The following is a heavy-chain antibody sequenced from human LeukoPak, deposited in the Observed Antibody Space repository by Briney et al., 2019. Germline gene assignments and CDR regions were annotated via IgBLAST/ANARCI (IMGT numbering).Heavy chain of an antibody. J-gene: IGHJ4*02. D-gene: IGHD5-24*01. CDR1: GGSISSFC. Sequence: PSETLCLTCTVSGGSISSFCWSWIRQPPGKGLEWMGHIYNSGGTNYNPSLTSRVTISVDTSKNQFSLKLSSVTAADTAVYYCASRRVGYSIFDYWGQGILVTVSS. V-gene: IGHV4-59*01. CDR2: IYNSGGT. CDR3: ASRRVGYSIFDY.